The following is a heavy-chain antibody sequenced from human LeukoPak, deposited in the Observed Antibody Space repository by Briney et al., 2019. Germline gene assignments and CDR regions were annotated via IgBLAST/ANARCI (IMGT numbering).Heavy chain of an antibody. CDR2: IYPGDSDT. Sequence: GESLKISCKGSGYSFTSYWIGWVRQMPGKGLEWMGIIYPGDSDTRYSPSFQGQVTISADKSISTAYLQWSSLKASDTATYYCASGYSGTSSPGAFDIWGQGTMVTVSS. J-gene: IGHJ3*02. CDR3: ASGYSGTSSPGAFDI. D-gene: IGHD1-26*01. CDR1: GYSFTSYW. V-gene: IGHV5-51*01.